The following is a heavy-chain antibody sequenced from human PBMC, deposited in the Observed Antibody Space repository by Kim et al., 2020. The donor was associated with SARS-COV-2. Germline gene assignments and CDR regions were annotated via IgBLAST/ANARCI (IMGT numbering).Heavy chain of an antibody. CDR2: IYYSGST. CDR1: GGSISSYY. J-gene: IGHJ6*02. Sequence: SETLSLTCTVSGGSISSYYWSWIRQPPGKGLEWIGYIYYSGSTNYNPSLKSRVTISVDTSKNQFSLKLSSVTAADTAVYYCARGPDYDYVWGSYHSGGMDVWGQGATVTVSS. CDR3: ARGPDYDYVWGSYHSGGMDV. V-gene: IGHV4-59*01. D-gene: IGHD3-16*02.